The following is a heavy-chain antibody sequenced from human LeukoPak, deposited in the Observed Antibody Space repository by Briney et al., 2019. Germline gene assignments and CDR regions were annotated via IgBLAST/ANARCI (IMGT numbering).Heavy chain of an antibody. D-gene: IGHD4-23*01. V-gene: IGHV3-30*03. Sequence: GGSLRLSCAASGFTFSRYGMHWVRQAPGKWLEWVAVISYDGSNEYYVDSVKGRFTISRDNSKNTLYLQMNRLRAEDTAVYYCVGYGDNSGDWYFDLWGRGTLVTVSS. CDR1: GFTFSRYG. CDR2: ISYDGSNE. J-gene: IGHJ2*01. CDR3: VGYGDNSGDWYFDL.